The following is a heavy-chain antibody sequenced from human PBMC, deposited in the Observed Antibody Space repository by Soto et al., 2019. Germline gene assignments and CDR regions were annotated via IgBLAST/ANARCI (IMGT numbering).Heavy chain of an antibody. CDR3: ARGTYHFDD. J-gene: IGHJ4*02. CDR1: GFTFSNFW. Sequence: PGGSLRLSCAASGFTFSNFWMNWVRQAPGKALEWVANIKEDGSEIYYVDSVKGRFTISRDNAKNALYLQMSGLRVEDTAVYYCARGTYHFDDWGQGNRVTVAS. V-gene: IGHV3-7*01. CDR2: IKEDGSEI.